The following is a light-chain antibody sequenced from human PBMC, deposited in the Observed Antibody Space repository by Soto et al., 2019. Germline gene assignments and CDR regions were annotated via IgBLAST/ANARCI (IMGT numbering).Light chain of an antibody. V-gene: IGKV1-8*01. CDR2: AAS. Sequence: AISMTQSPHSPSAPLGDRVTLTRGASQDIGSYLAWYQQKPGKAPNLLIYAASTLQSGVPSRFSGSGSGTDFALTISSLQPEDFATYYCQQHNRYPWTFGQGTKVDIK. CDR1: QDIGSY. J-gene: IGKJ1*01. CDR3: QQHNRYPWT.